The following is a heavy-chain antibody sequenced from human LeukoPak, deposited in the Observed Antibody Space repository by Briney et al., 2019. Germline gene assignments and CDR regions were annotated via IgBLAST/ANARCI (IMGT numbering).Heavy chain of an antibody. Sequence: GGSLRLSCAASGFTFSSYAMSWIRQAPGKGLEWLSAISPTTGTTFYADSVKGRFTISRDNSKNTLYLQMNSLRAEDTAVYYCARDPGFGEINYFDYWGQRTLVTVSS. CDR3: ARDPGFGEINYFDY. CDR2: ISPTTGTT. D-gene: IGHD3-10*01. V-gene: IGHV3-23*01. CDR1: GFTFSSYA. J-gene: IGHJ4*02.